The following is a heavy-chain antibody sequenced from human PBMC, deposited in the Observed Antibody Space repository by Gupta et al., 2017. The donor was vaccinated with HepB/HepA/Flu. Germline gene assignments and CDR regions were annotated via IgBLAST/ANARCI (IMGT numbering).Heavy chain of an antibody. Sequence: QVQLVESVGGVVQPGRSLRLSCAASGFSFGAYGMHWVRQAPGKGLEWVAVISRDGDCEYYGDSVQGRFTISRDNSKKTLYLQMNSLRVEDTAVYYCAKSTDTSMIGFLIEDWGQGPLVTVS. CDR2: ISRDGDCE. CDR3: AKSTDTSMIGFLIED. D-gene: IGHD5-18*01. CDR1: GFSFGAYG. V-gene: IGHV3-30*18. J-gene: IGHJ4*02.